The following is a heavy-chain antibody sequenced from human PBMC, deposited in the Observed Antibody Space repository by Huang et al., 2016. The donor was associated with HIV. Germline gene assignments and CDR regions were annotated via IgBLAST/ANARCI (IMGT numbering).Heavy chain of an antibody. J-gene: IGHJ4*02. V-gene: IGHV3-30*18. CDR2: ISYDGRNK. CDR1: GFSFSDSG. CDR3: AKDRRAYYYGSGIEY. D-gene: IGHD3-10*01. Sequence: QVQLVESGGGVVEPGRSLRVSCAASGFSFSDSGMHWVRQAVGKGLGWVAVISYDGRNKFYADSVKGRFPISRDNSKNTVYLQMNSRRAGDTAVYYCAKDRRAYYYGSGIEYWGQGARVTVSS.